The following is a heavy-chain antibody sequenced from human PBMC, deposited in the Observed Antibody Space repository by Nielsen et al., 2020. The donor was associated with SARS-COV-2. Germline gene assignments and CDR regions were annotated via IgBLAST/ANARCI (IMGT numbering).Heavy chain of an antibody. CDR2: INPSGGST. J-gene: IGHJ4*02. V-gene: IGHV1-46*01. D-gene: IGHD3-9*01. Sequence: ASVKVSCKASGYTFTSYYMHWVRQAPGKGLEWMGVINPSGGSTNYAQKFQGRVTMTRDTSTSTVYMELSSLRSEDTAVYYCARDVNLTGYYSYWGQGTLVTVSS. CDR1: GYTFTSYY. CDR3: ARDVNLTGYYSY.